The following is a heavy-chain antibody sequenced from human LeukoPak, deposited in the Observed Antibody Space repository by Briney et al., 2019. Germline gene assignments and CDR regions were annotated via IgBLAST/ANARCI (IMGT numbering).Heavy chain of an antibody. Sequence: SETLSLTCTVSGYSISSGYYWGWIRQTPGKGLEWIGTIYHSGSTYYNPSLKSRVTISVDTSRNQFSLELSSVTAADTAVYYCARSLLLWFGELLWGFDYWGQGTLVTVSS. D-gene: IGHD3-10*01. CDR2: IYHSGST. V-gene: IGHV4-38-2*02. J-gene: IGHJ4*02. CDR1: GYSISSGYY. CDR3: ARSLLLWFGELLWGFDY.